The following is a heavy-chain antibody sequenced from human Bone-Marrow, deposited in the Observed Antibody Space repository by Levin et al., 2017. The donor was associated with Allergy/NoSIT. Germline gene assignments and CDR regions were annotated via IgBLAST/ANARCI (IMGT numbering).Heavy chain of an antibody. CDR2: MYTSDST. Sequence: NPSETLSLTCTFSGGSISNYHWNWIRQPAGKGLEWIGRMYTSDSTKYNPSLKSRVTMSVDTSKRQISLELRSVTAADTAVYYCAASVGAIDYWGQGILVTVSS. J-gene: IGHJ4*02. D-gene: IGHD1-26*01. CDR3: AASVGAIDY. CDR1: GGSISNYH. V-gene: IGHV4-4*07.